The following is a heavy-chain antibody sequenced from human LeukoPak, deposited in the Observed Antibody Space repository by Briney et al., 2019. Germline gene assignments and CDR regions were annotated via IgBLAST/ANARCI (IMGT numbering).Heavy chain of an antibody. V-gene: IGHV4-61*02. Sequence: SETLSLTCTVSGGSISSGSYYWSWIRQPAGKGLEWIGRIYTSGSTNYNPSLKSRVTISVDTSKNQFSLKLSSVTAADMAVYYCASGSYLFDYWGQGTLVTVSS. D-gene: IGHD1-26*01. J-gene: IGHJ4*02. CDR3: ASGSYLFDY. CDR2: IYTSGST. CDR1: GGSISSGSYY.